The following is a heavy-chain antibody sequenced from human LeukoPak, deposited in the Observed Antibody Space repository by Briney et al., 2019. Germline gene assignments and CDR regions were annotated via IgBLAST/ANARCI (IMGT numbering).Heavy chain of an antibody. Sequence: PGGSLRLSCAASGFTFSSYAMSWVRQAPGKGLEWVSAISGSGGSTYYADSVKGRFTISRDNSKNTLYLQMNSLRAEDTAVYYCAKDRLSIAARPERTGNSYWGQGTLVTVSS. CDR1: GFTFSSYA. CDR3: AKDRLSIAARPERTGNSY. D-gene: IGHD6-6*01. CDR2: ISGSGGST. J-gene: IGHJ4*02. V-gene: IGHV3-23*01.